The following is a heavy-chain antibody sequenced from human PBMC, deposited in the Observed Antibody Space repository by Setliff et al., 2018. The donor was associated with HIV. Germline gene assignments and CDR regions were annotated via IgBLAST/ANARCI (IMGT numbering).Heavy chain of an antibody. CDR2: ISSTGSAR. J-gene: IGHJ6*03. CDR3: VATGTLFYLYRDI. CDR1: GFSFSAYY. V-gene: IGHV3-11*01. Sequence: GGSLRLSCTASGFSFSAYYMGWVRQSPGKGLEWIAYISSTGSARHYADSVQGRFSISRDNAKKSLYLQMNNLRAEDSAVYYCVATGTLFYLYRDIWGKGTTVTVSS. D-gene: IGHD1-1*01.